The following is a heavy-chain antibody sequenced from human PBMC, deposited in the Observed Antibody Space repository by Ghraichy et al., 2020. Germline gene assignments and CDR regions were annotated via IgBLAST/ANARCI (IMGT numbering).Heavy chain of an antibody. Sequence: QTLSLTCTFSGFSLSTSGVGVGWIRQPPGKALEWLALIYSNDEKRYSPSLKTRLTITKDTSKNQVVLTLTNMVPVDTATYYCAHRQPTYYYDTSGTGAFDIWGQGTMVTVSS. CDR1: GFSLSTSGVG. CDR2: IYSNDEK. J-gene: IGHJ3*02. D-gene: IGHD3-22*01. CDR3: AHRQPTYYYDTSGTGAFDI. V-gene: IGHV2-5*01.